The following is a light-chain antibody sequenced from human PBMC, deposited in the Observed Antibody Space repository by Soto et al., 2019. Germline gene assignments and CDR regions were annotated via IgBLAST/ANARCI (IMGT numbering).Light chain of an antibody. Sequence: DIQMTQSPSTLSASVGDRVAITCRASQDISKWLAWYQQKPGKPPKLLIYDASGLDSGVPSRFSGSGYGTDFTLTISGLQPEDYAPFYCQQYNSFPWTFGPGTNVDIK. J-gene: IGKJ1*01. CDR3: QQYNSFPWT. V-gene: IGKV1-5*01. CDR1: QDISKW. CDR2: DAS.